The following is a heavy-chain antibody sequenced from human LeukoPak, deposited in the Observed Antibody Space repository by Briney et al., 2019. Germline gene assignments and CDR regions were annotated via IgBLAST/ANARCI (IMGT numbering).Heavy chain of an antibody. D-gene: IGHD3-22*01. J-gene: IGHJ4*02. CDR2: IYYSGST. CDR1: GGSISSYY. V-gene: IGHV4-59*01. CDR3: ARGSVAMIDY. Sequence: PSETLSLTSTVSGGSISSYYWSWIRQPPGKGLEWIGYIYYSGSTNYNPSLKSRVTISVDTSKNQFSLKLSSVAAADTAVYYCARGSVAMIDYWGQGTLVTVSS.